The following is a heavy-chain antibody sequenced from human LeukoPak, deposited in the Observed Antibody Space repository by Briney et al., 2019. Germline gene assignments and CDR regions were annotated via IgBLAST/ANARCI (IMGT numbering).Heavy chain of an antibody. V-gene: IGHV3-66*01. CDR2: IYSGGTT. CDR3: ATGYY. J-gene: IGHJ4*02. D-gene: IGHD1-14*01. CDR1: GFTVSSNY. Sequence: GGSLRLSCAASGFTVSSNYLSWVRQAPGKGLEWVSVIYSGGTTYYAESVKDRFTISRDNSKNMLYLQINSLGAEDTAVYYCATGYYWGQGTLVTVSS.